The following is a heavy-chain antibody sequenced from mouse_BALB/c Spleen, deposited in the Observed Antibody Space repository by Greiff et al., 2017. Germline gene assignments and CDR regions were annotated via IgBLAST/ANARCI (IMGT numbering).Heavy chain of an antibody. Sequence: VQLQQSGAELVTPGTSVTVSCKASGYAFTNYLIEWVKQRPGQGLEWIGVISPGSGGTNYNEKFKGKATLTADKSSSTAYMQLSSLTSDDSAVYFCAGSDDDWYFDVWGAGTTVTVSS. J-gene: IGHJ1*01. D-gene: IGHD2-12*01. CDR3: AGSDDDWYFDV. V-gene: IGHV1-54*01. CDR2: ISPGSGGT. CDR1: GYAFTNYL.